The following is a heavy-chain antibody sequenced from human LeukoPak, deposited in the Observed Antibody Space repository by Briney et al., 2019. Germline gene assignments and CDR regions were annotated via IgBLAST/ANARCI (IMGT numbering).Heavy chain of an antibody. V-gene: IGHV4-59*01. J-gene: IGHJ4*02. Sequence: SETLSLTCTVSGGSISSYYWTWIRQPPGKGLEWLGYIYYTGSTNYNPSLKGRVTISVDTSKNQFSLNLSSVTAADTAVYYCVRVRGDSSGYYAFDYWGQGTLVTVSS. CDR2: IYYTGST. D-gene: IGHD3-22*01. CDR3: VRVRGDSSGYYAFDY. CDR1: GGSISSYY.